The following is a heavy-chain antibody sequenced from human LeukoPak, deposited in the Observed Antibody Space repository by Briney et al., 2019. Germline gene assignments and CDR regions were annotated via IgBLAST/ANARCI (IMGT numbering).Heavy chain of an antibody. CDR3: ARYYYDSSGYFHFDY. CDR2: INHSGST. D-gene: IGHD3-22*01. J-gene: IGHJ4*02. Sequence: SETLSLTCAVYGGSFSGYYWSWLRQPPGKGLEWVGEINHSGSTNYNPSLKSRVTISVDTSKNQFSLKLSSVTAADTAVYYCARYYYDSSGYFHFDYWVQGTLVTVSS. CDR1: GGSFSGYY. V-gene: IGHV4-34*01.